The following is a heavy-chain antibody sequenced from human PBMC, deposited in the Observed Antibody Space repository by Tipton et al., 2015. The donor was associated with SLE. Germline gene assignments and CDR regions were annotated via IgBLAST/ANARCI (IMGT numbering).Heavy chain of an antibody. V-gene: IGHV4-34*01. CDR2: INHSGST. CDR3: ARRPGSGYYYNFDY. D-gene: IGHD3-22*01. Sequence: TLSLTCAVYGGSFSGYYWSWIRQPPRKGLEWIGEINHSGSTNYNPSLKSRVTISVDTSKNQFSLKLSSVTAADTAVYYCARRPGSGYYYNFDYWGQGTLVTVSS. J-gene: IGHJ4*02. CDR1: GGSFSGYY.